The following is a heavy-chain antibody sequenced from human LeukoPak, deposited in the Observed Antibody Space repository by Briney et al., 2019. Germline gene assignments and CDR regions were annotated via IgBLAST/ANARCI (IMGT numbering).Heavy chain of an antibody. CDR2: IKQDGNEK. CDR1: GFTFSNYW. CDR3: ARDYDL. J-gene: IGHJ4*02. D-gene: IGHD3-3*01. Sequence: GGSLRLSCAASGFTFSNYWMNWVRQAPGEGLEWVANIKQDGNEKFYVDSVKGRFTISRDNAKNSLFLQMNSLRAEDTAVYYCARDYDLWGQGTLVTVSS. V-gene: IGHV3-7*01.